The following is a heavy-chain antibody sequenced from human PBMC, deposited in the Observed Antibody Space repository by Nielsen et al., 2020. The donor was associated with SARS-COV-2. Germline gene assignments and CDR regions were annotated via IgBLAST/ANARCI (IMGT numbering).Heavy chain of an antibody. Sequence: GESLKISCAASGFTFSSYAMSWVRQAPGKGLEWVSAISGSGGSTYYADSVKGRFTISRDNSKNTLYLQMNSLRAEDTAVYYCANPQGDYGDYVGDYYYYGMDVWGQGTTVTVSS. V-gene: IGHV3-23*01. CDR3: ANPQGDYGDYVGDYYYYGMDV. CDR2: ISGSGGST. CDR1: GFTFSSYA. J-gene: IGHJ6*02. D-gene: IGHD4-17*01.